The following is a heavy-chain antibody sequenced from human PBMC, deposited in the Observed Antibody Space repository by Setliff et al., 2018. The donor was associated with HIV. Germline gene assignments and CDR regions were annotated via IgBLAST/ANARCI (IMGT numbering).Heavy chain of an antibody. CDR3: ARSPTNTYYNFWSGYSYFDY. D-gene: IGHD3-3*01. V-gene: IGHV4-39*07. Sequence: SETLSLTCTVSGGSISSGSYYWSWIRQPPGKGLEWIGEINHSGSTNYNPSLKSRVTISVDTSKNQFSLKLSSVTAADTAVYYCARSPTNTYYNFWSGYSYFDYWGQGTLVTVSS. CDR1: GGSISSGSYY. J-gene: IGHJ4*02. CDR2: INHSGST.